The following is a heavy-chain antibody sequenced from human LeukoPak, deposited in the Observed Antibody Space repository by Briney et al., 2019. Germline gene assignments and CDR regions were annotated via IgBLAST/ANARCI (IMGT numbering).Heavy chain of an antibody. CDR1: GFTFTNAR. Sequence: GGSLRLSCAASGFTFTNARMGWVRQATGQGIGRVGLIESKIDGGTTDFAAPVKGRFTISTDDPKHTLSLQMNSLKSEHTAVYYCTTGYGHSDFDYWGQGTLVTVSS. CDR3: TTGYGHSDFDY. CDR2: IESKIDGGTT. J-gene: IGHJ4*02. D-gene: IGHD3-3*02. V-gene: IGHV3-15*04.